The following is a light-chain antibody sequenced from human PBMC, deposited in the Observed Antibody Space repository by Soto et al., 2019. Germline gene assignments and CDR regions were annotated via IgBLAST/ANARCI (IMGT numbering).Light chain of an antibody. J-gene: IGKJ1*01. CDR3: QQYGSSPPWS. V-gene: IGKV3-20*01. Sequence: EIVLAQSPGTLSLSPGERATLSCRASQSVSSSCLAWYQQKPGQAPSLLIYAASNRAAGIPDRFSGSGSGTDFTLTISRLEPEDFAVYYCQQYGSSPPWSFGQGTKVEIK. CDR2: AAS. CDR1: QSVSSSC.